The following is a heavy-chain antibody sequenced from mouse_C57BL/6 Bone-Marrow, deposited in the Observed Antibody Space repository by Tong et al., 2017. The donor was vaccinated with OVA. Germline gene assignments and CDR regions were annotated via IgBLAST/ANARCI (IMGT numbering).Heavy chain of an antibody. CDR1: GYTFSSYW. Sequence: VQLQESGAELMKPGASVKISCKATGYTFSSYWIEWVKQRPGHGLEWIGEILPGSGSTNYNEKFKGKATFTADTSSNEAYMQLSSLTSEDSAVYYCARPPPPYYFDYWGQGTTLTVSS. J-gene: IGHJ2*01. CDR2: ILPGSGST. V-gene: IGHV1-9*01. CDR3: ARPPPPYYFDY.